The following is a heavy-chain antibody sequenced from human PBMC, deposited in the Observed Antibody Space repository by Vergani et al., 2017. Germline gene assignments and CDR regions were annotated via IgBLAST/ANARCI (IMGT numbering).Heavy chain of an antibody. Sequence: EVQLLESGGGLVQPGGSLRLSCAASGFTFSSYAMSWVRQAPGKGLEWVSAISGSGGSTYYADSVKGRFTISRDNSKNTLYLQMNSLRAEDTAVYYCAKEKTVYLGSYCSSTSCYVDYWGQGTLVTVSS. D-gene: IGHD2-2*01. V-gene: IGHV3-23*01. CDR1: GFTFSSYA. CDR3: AKEKTVYLGSYCSSTSCYVDY. J-gene: IGHJ4*02. CDR2: ISGSGGST.